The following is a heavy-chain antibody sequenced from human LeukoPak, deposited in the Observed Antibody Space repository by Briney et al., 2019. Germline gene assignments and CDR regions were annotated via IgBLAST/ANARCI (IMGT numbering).Heavy chain of an antibody. D-gene: IGHD6-13*01. V-gene: IGHV3-33*06. CDR3: AKRGLYSSTWYGFDY. Sequence: GGSLRLSCAASGFTFSSYGMHWVGQAPGKGLEWVAVIWYDGSNKYYADSVKGRFTISRDNSKNTLYLQMNSLTVEDTAVYYCAKRGLYSSTWYGFDYWGQGTLVTVSS. CDR2: IWYDGSNK. CDR1: GFTFSSYG. J-gene: IGHJ4*02.